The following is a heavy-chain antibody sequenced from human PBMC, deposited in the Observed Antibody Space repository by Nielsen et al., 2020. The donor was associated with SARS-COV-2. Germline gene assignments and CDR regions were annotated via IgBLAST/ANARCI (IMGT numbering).Heavy chain of an antibody. V-gene: IGHV3-21*04. CDR1: GFTFSSYG. CDR2: ISSSSSYI. Sequence: GESLKISCAASGFTFSSYGMIWVRQAPGKGLEWVSSISSSSSYIYYADSVKGRFTISRDNAKNSLYLQMNSLRAEDTALYHCARDQPETGTARDYWGQGTLVTVSS. D-gene: IGHD1-1*01. J-gene: IGHJ4*02. CDR3: ARDQPETGTARDY.